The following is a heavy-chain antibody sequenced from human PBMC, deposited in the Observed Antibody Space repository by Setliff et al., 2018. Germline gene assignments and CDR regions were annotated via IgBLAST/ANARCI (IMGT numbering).Heavy chain of an antibody. CDR2: VYYSGAS. CDR3: ARTGTYRYFDY. J-gene: IGHJ4*02. V-gene: IGHV4-39*07. CDR1: DGSMTSGSYY. D-gene: IGHD1-1*01. Sequence: SETLSLTCTVSDGSMTSGSYYWGWIRQPPGKGLQWIGSVYYSGASYYNPSLKSRVTISLDTSNNQFSLSLSSVTAADTAVYYCARTGTYRYFDYWGQGTLVTVSS.